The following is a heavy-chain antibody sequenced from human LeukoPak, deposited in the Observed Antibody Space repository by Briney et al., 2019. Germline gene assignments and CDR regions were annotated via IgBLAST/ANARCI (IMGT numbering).Heavy chain of an antibody. V-gene: IGHV3-7*01. CDR3: ARVFKARIAAAGNYYHYGMDV. D-gene: IGHD6-13*01. J-gene: IGHJ6*02. Sequence: GGSLRLSCAASGFTFSSYWMSWVRQAPGKGLEWVANIKQDGSEEYYVDSVKGRFTISRDNAKNSLYLQMNSLRAEDTAVYYCARVFKARIAAAGNYYHYGMDVWGQGTTVTVSS. CDR2: IKQDGSEE. CDR1: GFTFSSYW.